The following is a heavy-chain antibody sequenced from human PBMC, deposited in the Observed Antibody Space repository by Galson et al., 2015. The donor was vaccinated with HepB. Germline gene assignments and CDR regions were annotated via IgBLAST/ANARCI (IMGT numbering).Heavy chain of an antibody. V-gene: IGHV3-9*01. Sequence: SLRLSCAASGFTFSSYGMSWFRQAPGKGLEWVSGLSWNSGSIGYADSAKGRFTISRDNAKNSLYLQMNSLRAEDTALYYCATGIAAAGTSYYHYMDVWGKGTTVTVSS. CDR3: ATGIAAAGTSYYHYMDV. J-gene: IGHJ6*03. D-gene: IGHD6-13*01. CDR2: LSWNSGSI. CDR1: GFTFSSYG.